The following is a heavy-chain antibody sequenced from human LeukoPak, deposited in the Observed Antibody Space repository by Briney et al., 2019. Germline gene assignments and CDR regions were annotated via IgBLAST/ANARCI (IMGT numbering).Heavy chain of an antibody. CDR3: ATEHWGPNS. CDR1: GFTFDDYA. V-gene: IGHV3-9*01. D-gene: IGHD3-16*01. Sequence: PGGSLRLSCAASGFTFDDYAMHWVRQAPGKGLEWVSGISWNSGSIGCADSVKGRFTISRDNAKNSLFLQMSSLRGEDTALYYCATEHWGPNSWGQGTLVTVSS. J-gene: IGHJ4*02. CDR2: ISWNSGSI.